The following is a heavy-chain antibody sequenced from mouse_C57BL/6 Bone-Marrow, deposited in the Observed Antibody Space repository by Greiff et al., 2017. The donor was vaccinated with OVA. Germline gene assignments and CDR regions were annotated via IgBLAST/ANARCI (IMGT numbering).Heavy chain of an antibody. CDR1: GFTFSDYY. V-gene: IGHV5-16*01. CDR3: ARGRTTVVAWYFDV. D-gene: IGHD1-1*01. Sequence: EVQLVESEGGLVQPGSSMKLSCTASGFTFSDYYMAWVRQVPEKGLEWVANINYDGSSTYYLDSLKSRFIISRDNAKNILYLQMSGLKSEDTATYYCARGRTTVVAWYFDVWGTGTTVTVSS. J-gene: IGHJ1*03. CDR2: INYDGSST.